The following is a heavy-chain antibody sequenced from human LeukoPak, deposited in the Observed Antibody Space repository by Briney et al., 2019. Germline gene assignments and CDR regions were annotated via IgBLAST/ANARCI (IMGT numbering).Heavy chain of an antibody. CDR1: GFTFDDYG. J-gene: IGHJ5*02. Sequence: PGGSLRLSCAASGFTFDDYGMSWVRQAPGKGLEWVSGINWNGGSTGYADSVKGRFTISRDNAKNSLYLQMNSLRAEDTALYYCARGLYGDYPDPTPGWFDPWGQGTLVTVSS. CDR2: INWNGGST. D-gene: IGHD4-17*01. CDR3: ARGLYGDYPDPTPGWFDP. V-gene: IGHV3-20*04.